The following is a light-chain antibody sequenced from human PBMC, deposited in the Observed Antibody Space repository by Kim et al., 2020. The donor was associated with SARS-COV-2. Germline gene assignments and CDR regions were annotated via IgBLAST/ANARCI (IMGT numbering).Light chain of an antibody. J-gene: IGLJ2*01. Sequence: QLVLTQSPSASASLGASVTLTCILSSGHRSYTIAWHQQQPEKGPRFLMKVSSDGSHNKGDRVPDRFSGSSSGAERYLTISSVQSGDEADYYCQTWGTGTVVFGGGTQLTVL. CDR2: VSSDGSH. CDR3: QTWGTGTVV. V-gene: IGLV4-69*01. CDR1: SGHRSYT.